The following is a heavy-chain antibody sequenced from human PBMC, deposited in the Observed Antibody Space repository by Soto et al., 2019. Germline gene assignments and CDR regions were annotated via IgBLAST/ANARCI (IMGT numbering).Heavy chain of an antibody. CDR1: WDSVSSNSAA. J-gene: IGHJ4*02. Sequence: QVQLQQSGPGLVKPSQTLSLTCAISWDSVSSNSAAWNWMRQPPSRALEWLGRTYYRSKWYNDYAVALKSRITINPYTSKNQCALQLNSVPPNDTAVYYCARSSWFGELPCDYWGQGTLVTVSS. CDR2: TYYRSKWYN. V-gene: IGHV6-1*01. D-gene: IGHD3-10*01. CDR3: ARSSWFGELPCDY.